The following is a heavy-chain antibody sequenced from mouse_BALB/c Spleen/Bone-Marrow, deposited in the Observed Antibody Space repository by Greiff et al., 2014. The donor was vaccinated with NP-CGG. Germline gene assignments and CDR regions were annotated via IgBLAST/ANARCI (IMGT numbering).Heavy chain of an antibody. Sequence: LVESGPELVKPGASVRMSCKASGYTFTSYLIHWVKQKPGQGLEWIGYITPYNDDTKYNEKFKGKATLTSDKSSSTAYMELSSLTSEDSVVYYCARWGGTPYFDYWGQGTTLAVSS. J-gene: IGHJ2*01. D-gene: IGHD1-1*02. V-gene: IGHV1-14*01. CDR2: ITPYNDDT. CDR3: ARWGGTPYFDY. CDR1: GYTFTSYL.